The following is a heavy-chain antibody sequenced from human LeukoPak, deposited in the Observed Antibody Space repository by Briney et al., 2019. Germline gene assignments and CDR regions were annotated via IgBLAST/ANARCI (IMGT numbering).Heavy chain of an antibody. CDR1: GYTLTDHH. V-gene: IGHV1-2*02. Sequence: ASVKVSCMASGYTLTDHHLIWVRQAPGQGLEGMGWIRPNSDGIRYAQEFQGRVTMTRDTSISTAYMELTSLTSDDTAIYYCARDPVDGYSHYDFWGQGTLVTVSS. CDR2: IRPNSDGI. CDR3: ARDPVDGYSHYDF. J-gene: IGHJ4*02. D-gene: IGHD5-24*01.